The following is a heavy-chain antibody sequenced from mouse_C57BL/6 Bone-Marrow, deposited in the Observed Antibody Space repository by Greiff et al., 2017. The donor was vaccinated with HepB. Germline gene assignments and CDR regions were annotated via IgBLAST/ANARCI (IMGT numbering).Heavy chain of an antibody. D-gene: IGHD1-1*01. V-gene: IGHV1-55*01. CDR3: ARYYGSSFWYFDV. J-gene: IGHJ1*03. CDR1: GYTFTSYW. Sequence: VQLQQPGAELVKPGASVKMSCKASGYTFTSYWIIWVKQRPGQGLEWIGDIYPGSGSTNYNEKFKSKATLTVDTSSSTAYMQLSSLTSEDSAVYYCARYYGSSFWYFDVWGTGTTVTVSS. CDR2: IYPGSGST.